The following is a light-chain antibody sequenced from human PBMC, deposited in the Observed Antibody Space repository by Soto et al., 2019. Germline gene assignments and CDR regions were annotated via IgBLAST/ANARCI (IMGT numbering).Light chain of an antibody. V-gene: IGKV1-33*01. CDR1: QDISNY. CDR3: QQYDNLPPLT. Sequence: DIQLTQSPSSLSASVGYRVTITCQASQDISNYLNWYQQKPGKAPKLLIYDASNLETGVPSRFSGSGSGTDFTFTISSLQPEDIATYYCQQYDNLPPLTFGGGTKVDIK. J-gene: IGKJ4*01. CDR2: DAS.